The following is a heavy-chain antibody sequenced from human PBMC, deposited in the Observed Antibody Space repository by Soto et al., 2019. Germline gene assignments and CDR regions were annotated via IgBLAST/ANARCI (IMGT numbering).Heavy chain of an antibody. D-gene: IGHD3-10*01. V-gene: IGHV4-39*01. CDR3: ARRGSGWILDF. J-gene: IGHJ4*01. Sequence: PPGKGLEWIGNIHSSGSTFYNPSLTSRVTILVDTAVNQFSLSLIAVTAADTAVNNWARRGSGWILDFWGQGTLVTVSS. CDR2: IHSSGST.